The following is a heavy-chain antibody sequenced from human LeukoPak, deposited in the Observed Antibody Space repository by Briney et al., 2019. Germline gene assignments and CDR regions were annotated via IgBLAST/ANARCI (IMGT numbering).Heavy chain of an antibody. J-gene: IGHJ4*02. D-gene: IGHD3-10*01. Sequence: GGSLRLSCAASGFTVSSDYMSWVRQAPGKGLEWVSVIYSGGSTYYADSVKGRFTISRDNSKNTLYLQMNSLRAEDTAVYYCARHYYGSGSYYIGYWGQGTLVTVSS. CDR2: IYSGGST. V-gene: IGHV3-53*01. CDR1: GFTVSSDY. CDR3: ARHYYGSGSYYIGY.